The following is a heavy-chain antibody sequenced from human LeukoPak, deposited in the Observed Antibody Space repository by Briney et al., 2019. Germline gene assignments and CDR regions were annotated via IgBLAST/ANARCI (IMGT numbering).Heavy chain of an antibody. J-gene: IGHJ5*02. Sequence: ASVKVSCKAFGYTFTGYYMHWVRQAPGQGLEWMGWINPNSGGTNYAQKFQGRVTMTRDTSISTAYMELSRLRSDDTAVYYCAREGDCTNGVCSTKLNWFDPWGQGTLVTVSS. CDR1: GYTFTGYY. V-gene: IGHV1-2*02. CDR3: AREGDCTNGVCSTKLNWFDP. CDR2: INPNSGGT. D-gene: IGHD2-8*01.